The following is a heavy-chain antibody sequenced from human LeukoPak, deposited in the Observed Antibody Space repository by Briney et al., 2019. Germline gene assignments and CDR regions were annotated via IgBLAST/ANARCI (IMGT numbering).Heavy chain of an antibody. D-gene: IGHD4-23*01. V-gene: IGHV4-4*07. Sequence: GSLRLSCAASGFTFSNAWMSWIRQPAGKGLEWIGRIYTSGSTNYNPSLKSRVTMSVDTSKNQFSLKLSSVTAADTAVYYCARADYGGNSEDWGQGTLVTVSS. CDR3: ARADYGGNSED. CDR2: IYTSGST. J-gene: IGHJ4*02. CDR1: GFTFSNAW.